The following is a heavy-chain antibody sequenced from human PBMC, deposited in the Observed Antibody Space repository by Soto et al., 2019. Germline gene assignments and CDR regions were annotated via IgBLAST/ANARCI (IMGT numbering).Heavy chain of an antibody. D-gene: IGHD5-12*01. J-gene: IGHJ5*02. V-gene: IGHV3-30-3*01. CDR3: ARAVIVATILGGWFDP. Sequence: QVQLVESGGGVVQPGRSLRLSCAASGFTFSSYAMHWVRQAPGKGLEWVAVISYDGSNKYYADSVKGRFTISRDNSKNTLYLQMNSLRAQDTAVYYCARAVIVATILGGWFDPWGQGTLVTVSS. CDR1: GFTFSSYA. CDR2: ISYDGSNK.